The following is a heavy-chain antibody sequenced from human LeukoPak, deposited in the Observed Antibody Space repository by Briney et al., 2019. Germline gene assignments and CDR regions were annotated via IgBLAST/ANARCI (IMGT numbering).Heavy chain of an antibody. CDR2: ISSSGSTI. V-gene: IGHV3-11*01. Sequence: SGGSLRLSCAASGFTFSDYYMSWIRQAPGKGLEWVSYISSSGSTIYYADSVKGRFTISRDNAKNSLYLQMNSLRAEDTAVYYCARSRSSDITMVRGVLDYWGQGTLVTVSS. CDR3: ARSRSSDITMVRGVLDY. D-gene: IGHD3-10*01. CDR1: GFTFSDYY. J-gene: IGHJ4*02.